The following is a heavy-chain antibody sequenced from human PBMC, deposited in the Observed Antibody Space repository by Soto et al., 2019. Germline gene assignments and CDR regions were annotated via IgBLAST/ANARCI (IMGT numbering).Heavy chain of an antibody. CDR3: GKERRGSGWSVCNF. D-gene: IGHD6-19*01. CDR2: ISGSGDSA. Sequence: GGSLRLSCAASGFTFSDYYMNWVRQGPGTRLEWVADISGSGDSARYADSVRGRFTISRDNSRDTLYLQMNSLRVDDAAVYYCGKERRGSGWSVCNFWGQGALVTVSS. CDR1: GFTFSDYY. J-gene: IGHJ4*02. V-gene: IGHV3-23*01.